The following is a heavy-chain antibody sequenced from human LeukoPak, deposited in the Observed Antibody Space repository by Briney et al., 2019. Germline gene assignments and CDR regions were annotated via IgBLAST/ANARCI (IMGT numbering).Heavy chain of an antibody. J-gene: IGHJ4*02. Sequence: GGSLGLSCAASGFTVNRTYMSWVRQAPGRGLEWVSVIYSGGATYYSDSVKGRFTISRDNSKNTLYLQMNSLRAEDTAVYYCARGSGGRDHWGQGTLVTVSS. V-gene: IGHV3-66*01. CDR2: IYSGGAT. CDR1: GFTVNRTY. CDR3: ARGSGGRDH. D-gene: IGHD2-15*01.